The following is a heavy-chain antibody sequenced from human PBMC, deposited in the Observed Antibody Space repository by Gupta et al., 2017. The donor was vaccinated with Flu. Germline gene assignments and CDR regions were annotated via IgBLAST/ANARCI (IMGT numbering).Heavy chain of an antibody. Sequence: YYWIWVRQRPGKGLDWIGSINYSGTTYYQSSLKIRITIFFETSKNRFSLSLTSVTAEDAAVYYCARLVHNYGNPFDQWGQGTLVTVSS. CDR2: INYSGTT. CDR1: YY. CDR3: ARLVHNYGNPFDQ. V-gene: IGHV4-39*01. D-gene: IGHD3-10*01. J-gene: IGHJ4*02.